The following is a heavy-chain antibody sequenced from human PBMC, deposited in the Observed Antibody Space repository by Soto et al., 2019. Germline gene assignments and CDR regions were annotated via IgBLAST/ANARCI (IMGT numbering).Heavy chain of an antibody. CDR1: GGSVDRSDYY. J-gene: IGHJ4*02. V-gene: IGHV4-39*01. CDR3: VRHEARPRVPDSYMITFGGVIVLPDS. CDR2: IYYSGTT. Sequence: ETLCLTFSVSGGSVDRSDYYWGWIRQPPGKGPEWIGSIYYSGTTYYKSSLKSRVTISVDTSKNQFSLKLTSVTAADTAVYYCVRHEARPRVPDSYMITFGGVIVLPDSWGQGTLVTVSS. D-gene: IGHD3-16*02.